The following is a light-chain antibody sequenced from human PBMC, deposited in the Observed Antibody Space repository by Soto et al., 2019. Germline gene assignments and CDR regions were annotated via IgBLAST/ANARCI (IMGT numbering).Light chain of an antibody. CDR3: QQYDNWPWT. Sequence: EIVLTQSPATLSFSPWERATLSCRASQSVSSYLAWYQQKPGQAPRLLIYDASNRATGIPARFSGSGSGTDFTLTISSLQSEDFAVYYCQQYDNWPWTFGQGTKV. V-gene: IGKV3-11*01. CDR1: QSVSSY. J-gene: IGKJ1*01. CDR2: DAS.